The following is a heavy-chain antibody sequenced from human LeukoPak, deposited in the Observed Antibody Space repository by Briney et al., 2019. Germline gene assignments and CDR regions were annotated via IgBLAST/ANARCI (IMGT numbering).Heavy chain of an antibody. D-gene: IGHD5-12*01. CDR1: GFTFSDYS. CDR2: VGISSGNT. J-gene: IGHJ4*02. V-gene: IGHV3-48*01. Sequence: GGSLRLSCGASGFTFSDYSMNWVRQAPGKGLEWISYVGISSGNTKYAASVKGRFTISGDRATNLVFLQLSNLRVEDPAVYYCGRDHRYDFDNWGKGPVVTVSS. CDR3: GRDHRYDFDN.